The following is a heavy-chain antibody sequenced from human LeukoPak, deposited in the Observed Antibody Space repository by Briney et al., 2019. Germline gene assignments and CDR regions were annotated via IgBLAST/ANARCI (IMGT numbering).Heavy chain of an antibody. J-gene: IGHJ3*02. D-gene: IGHD3-22*01. CDR3: ARGRTTYYYASSGPDVFDI. CDR2: IFYSGSS. CDR1: GGSISSGGYS. Sequence: PSQTLSLTCAVSGGSISSGGYSWSWIRQPPGKGLEWIGCIFYSGSSYYNPSLKSRVTISVDTSKNQFSLKLSSVTAADTAVYYCARGRTTYYYASSGPDVFDIWGQGTMVTVSS. V-gene: IGHV4-30-4*07.